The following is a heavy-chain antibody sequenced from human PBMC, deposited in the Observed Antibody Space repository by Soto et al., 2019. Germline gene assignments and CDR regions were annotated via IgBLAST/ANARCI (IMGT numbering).Heavy chain of an antibody. J-gene: IGHJ4*02. CDR3: ARKPVRDVVGGFDY. D-gene: IGHD1-26*01. V-gene: IGHV4-34*01. CDR1: GGSFSGYY. CDR2: INHSGST. Sequence: SETLSLTCAVYGGSFSGYYWSWIRQPPGKGLEWIGEINHSGSTNYNPSLKSRVTISVDTSKNQFSLKLSSVTAADTAVYYCARKPVRDVVGGFDYWGQGTLVTVSS.